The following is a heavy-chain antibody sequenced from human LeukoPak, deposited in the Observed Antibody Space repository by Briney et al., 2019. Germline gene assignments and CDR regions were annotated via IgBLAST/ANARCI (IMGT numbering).Heavy chain of an antibody. J-gene: IGHJ3*02. CDR1: GFTFSSYR. CDR3: ARDRPYYSYCFDI. D-gene: IGHD2-21*01. Sequence: PGGSLRLSCAASGFTFSSYRMHWVRQAPGKGLVWVSRINSDGSSTSYADSVKGRFTISRDNAKNSLYLQMNSLRAEDTAVYYCARDRPYYSYCFDIWGQGTMVTVSS. V-gene: IGHV3-74*01. CDR2: INSDGSST.